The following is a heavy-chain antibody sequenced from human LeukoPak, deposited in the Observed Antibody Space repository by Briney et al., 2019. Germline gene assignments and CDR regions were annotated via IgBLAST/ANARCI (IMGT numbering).Heavy chain of an antibody. D-gene: IGHD2-15*01. Sequence: ASVKVSCKASGYTFTSYGISWVRQAPGQGLEWMGWISAHNGNTNYAQKLQGRVTMTTDTSTSTAYMELRSLRSDDTAVYYCARFSLCTVAADGLLDYWGQGTLVTVSS. J-gene: IGHJ4*02. CDR2: ISAHNGNT. CDR1: GYTFTSYG. CDR3: ARFSLCTVAADGLLDY. V-gene: IGHV1-18*01.